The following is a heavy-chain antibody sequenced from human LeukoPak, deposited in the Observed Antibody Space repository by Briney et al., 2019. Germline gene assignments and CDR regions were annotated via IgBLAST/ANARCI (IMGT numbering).Heavy chain of an antibody. Sequence: KPGGSLRLSCAASGFTFRYAYMSWVREAPGKGLVWVGRIKSKTDGGTTDYAAPVKDRFSISIDDSINTLYLQMNSLKTEDTAVYYCTTPPNYGDYSYFGYWGQGTLVTVSS. CDR1: GFTFRYAY. CDR3: TTPPNYGDYSYFGY. J-gene: IGHJ4*02. D-gene: IGHD4-17*01. V-gene: IGHV3-15*01. CDR2: IKSKTDGGTT.